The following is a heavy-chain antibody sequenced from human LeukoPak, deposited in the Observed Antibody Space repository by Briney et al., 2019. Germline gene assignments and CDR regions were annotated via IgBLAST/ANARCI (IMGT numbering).Heavy chain of an antibody. CDR2: IYPGDSDT. D-gene: IGHD6-13*01. Sequence: GESLKISCKGSGYSFTSYWIGWVRQMPGKGLEWMGIIYPGDSDTRYSPSFQGQVTISADKSISTAYLQWSSLKASDTAMYCCARVYSSSWYKLVAFDIWGQGTMVTVSS. CDR1: GYSFTSYW. J-gene: IGHJ3*02. CDR3: ARVYSSSWYKLVAFDI. V-gene: IGHV5-51*01.